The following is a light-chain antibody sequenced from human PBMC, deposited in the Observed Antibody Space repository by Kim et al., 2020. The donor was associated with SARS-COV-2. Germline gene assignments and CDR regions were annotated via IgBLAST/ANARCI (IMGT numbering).Light chain of an antibody. CDR2: DVS. Sequence: GQLATTSCTTTSSDVGGYNYVSWYQQHPGKAPKLIISDVSKRPSGVPDRFSGSKSSNASSLTVAGLQAEDEADYYCCSSAGGDKYVFGTGTKVTVL. CDR1: SSDVGGYNY. CDR3: CSSAGGDKYV. V-gene: IGLV2-8*01. J-gene: IGLJ1*01.